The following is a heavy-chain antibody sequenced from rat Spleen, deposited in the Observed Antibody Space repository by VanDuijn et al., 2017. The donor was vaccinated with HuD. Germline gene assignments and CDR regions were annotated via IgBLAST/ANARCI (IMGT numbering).Heavy chain of an antibody. V-gene: IGHV5S10*01. CDR1: RFNFSDYT. J-gene: IGHJ2*01. CDR3: ATQGITAPHFDY. CDR2: IFYDGSRT. D-gene: IGHD1-4*01. Sequence: EVRLVESGGGLVQPGRSLKLSCAASRFNFSDYTMAWVRQAPEKGLEWVATIFYDGSRTYYRDSVTGRFTISRDNARSILYLQMDSLGSEDTATYYCATQGITAPHFDYWGQGVMVTVTS.